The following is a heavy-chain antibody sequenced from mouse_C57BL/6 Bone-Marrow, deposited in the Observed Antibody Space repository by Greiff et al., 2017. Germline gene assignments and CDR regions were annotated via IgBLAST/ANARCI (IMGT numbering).Heavy chain of an antibody. CDR3: ARGAMVTTGNWFAD. Sequence: QVQLQQSGAELVKPGASVQISCKASGYTFPDSYINWVKQRPGQGLEWIGQLGPGSGSPYYNEKFKGKATMTADKSSSTAYMQLSSLTSEDSAVYFCARGAMVTTGNWFADWGQGTLVTGSA. CDR2: LGPGSGSP. D-gene: IGHD2-2*01. CDR1: GYTFPDSY. V-gene: IGHV1-77*01. J-gene: IGHJ3*01.